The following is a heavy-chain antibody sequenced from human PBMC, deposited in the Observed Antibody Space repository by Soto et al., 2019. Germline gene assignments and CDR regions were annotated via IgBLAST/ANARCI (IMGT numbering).Heavy chain of an antibody. D-gene: IGHD2-21*02. CDR2: MYNTGST. CDR3: ARDLWGYCGADCYPLDV. V-gene: IGHV4-59*01. Sequence: SETLSLTCTVSGGSISSYYWSWIRQPPGKGLEWIGYMYNTGSTIYNPSLKSRVTISVDTSKNQFSLKLNSVTSADTAVYYCARDLWGYCGADCYPLDVWGQGTTVTVSS. CDR1: GGSISSYY. J-gene: IGHJ6*02.